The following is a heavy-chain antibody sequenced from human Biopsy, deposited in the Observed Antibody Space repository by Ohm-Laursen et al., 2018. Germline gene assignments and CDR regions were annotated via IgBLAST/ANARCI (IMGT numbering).Heavy chain of an antibody. J-gene: IGHJ6*02. V-gene: IGHV1-8*02. CDR3: ARGSFWFGGNYYYYGMDV. D-gene: IGHD3-10*01. CDR2: MNPNSGNT. Sequence: ASVKVSCKPSGYTFTAFSVHWLRQAPGQGLEWMGWMNPNSGNTDYAQKFQDRVTMTRNTSISTAYMELNSLRSEDTAVYYCARGSFWFGGNYYYYGMDVWGQGTTVTVSS. CDR1: GYTFTAFS.